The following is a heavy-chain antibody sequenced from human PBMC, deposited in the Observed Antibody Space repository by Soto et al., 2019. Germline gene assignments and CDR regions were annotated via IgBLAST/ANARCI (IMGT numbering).Heavy chain of an antibody. D-gene: IGHD1-26*01. CDR3: ARDGYSGSYPGAFDI. Sequence: GGSLRLSCAASGFTFSSYWMHWVRQVPGRGLAWVSRSNSDVTNTGYADSVKGRFTISRDNAKNSLYLQMNSLRAEDTAVYYCARDGYSGSYPGAFDIWGQGTMVTVSS. CDR2: SNSDVTNT. J-gene: IGHJ3*02. CDR1: GFTFSSYW. V-gene: IGHV3-74*01.